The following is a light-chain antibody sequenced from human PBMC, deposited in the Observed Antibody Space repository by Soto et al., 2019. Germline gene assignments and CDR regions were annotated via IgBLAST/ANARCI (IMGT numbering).Light chain of an antibody. CDR2: EVS. CDR3: NSYAGSNNWV. CDR1: SSDVGAYNS. V-gene: IGLV2-8*01. Sequence: QSVLTQPPSASGSPGQSVSISCTGTSSDVGAYNSVSWYQQHPGKAPKLMIFEVSERPSGVPDRFSGSKSGNTASLTVSGLQAEDEADYYCNSYAGSNNWVFGGGTKLTVL. J-gene: IGLJ2*01.